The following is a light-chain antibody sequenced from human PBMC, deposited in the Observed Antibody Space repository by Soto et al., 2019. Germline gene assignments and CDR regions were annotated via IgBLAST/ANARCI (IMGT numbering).Light chain of an antibody. CDR1: SSDIGGYNF. CDR3: NSYRAVSTYD. Sequence: QSALTQPASVSGSPGQSITIACTGTSSDIGGYNFVCWYQQHPGKAPKLLIYDVGNRPSGVSNRFSGSNSGNTAFLTISGLQHEDEAHYYCNSYRAVSTYDFGTGTKLTVL. V-gene: IGLV2-14*01. CDR2: DVG. J-gene: IGLJ1*01.